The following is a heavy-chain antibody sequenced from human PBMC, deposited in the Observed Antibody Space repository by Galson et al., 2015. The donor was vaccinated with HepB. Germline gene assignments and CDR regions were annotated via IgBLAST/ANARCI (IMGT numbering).Heavy chain of an antibody. CDR3: ARQTNYILDH. J-gene: IGHJ4*02. D-gene: IGHD2/OR15-2a*01. CDR1: GVTFTSHW. Sequence: QSGAEVKKPGESLKISCKGSGVTFTSHWIGWVRQMPGKGLEWMGLIYPGGFDIRYSASFQGQITISADKSISTAYLQWSSLKASDTAMYYCARQTNYILDHWGQGTLVTVSS. V-gene: IGHV5-51*06. CDR2: IYPGGFDI.